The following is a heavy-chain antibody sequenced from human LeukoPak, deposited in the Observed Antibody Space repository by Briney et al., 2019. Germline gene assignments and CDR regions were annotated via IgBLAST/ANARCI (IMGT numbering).Heavy chain of an antibody. J-gene: IGHJ4*02. Sequence: SETLSLTCTVSGGSISSSSYYWGWIRQPPGKGLEWIGSIYYSGSTYYNPSLKSRVTISIDTSKNQSSLKLTSVTAADTAVYYCAKQTGSGLFILPGGQGTLVTVSS. V-gene: IGHV4-39*01. D-gene: IGHD3/OR15-3a*01. CDR1: GGSISSSSYY. CDR2: IYYSGST. CDR3: AKQTGSGLFILP.